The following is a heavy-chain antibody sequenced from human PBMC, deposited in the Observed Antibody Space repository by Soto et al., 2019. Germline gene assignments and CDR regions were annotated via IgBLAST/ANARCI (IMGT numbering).Heavy chain of an antibody. J-gene: IGHJ4*02. CDR1: GFTFSSYA. CDR3: ARSPTTYYDILTGYLDY. D-gene: IGHD3-9*01. V-gene: IGHV3-30-3*01. Sequence: QVQLVESGGGVVQPGRSLRLSCAASGFTFSSYAMHWVRQAPGKGLEWVAVISYDGSNKYYADSVKGRFTISRDNSKTTLYLQMNSLRAEDTAVYYCARSPTTYYDILTGYLDYWGQGTLVTVSS. CDR2: ISYDGSNK.